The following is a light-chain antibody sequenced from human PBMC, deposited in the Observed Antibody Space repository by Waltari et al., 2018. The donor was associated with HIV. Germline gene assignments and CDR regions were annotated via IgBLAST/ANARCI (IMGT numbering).Light chain of an antibody. J-gene: IGLJ1*01. Sequence: QSALTQPASVSGSPGQSITISCTGTSSDVGGYNYVSWYQQHPGKALKLMIYDVSKRPSGVSNRFSGSKSGNTASLTISGLQAEDEADYYCSSYTSSSTYVFGTGTKVTVL. CDR1: SSDVGGYNY. V-gene: IGLV2-14*01. CDR3: SSYTSSSTYV. CDR2: DVS.